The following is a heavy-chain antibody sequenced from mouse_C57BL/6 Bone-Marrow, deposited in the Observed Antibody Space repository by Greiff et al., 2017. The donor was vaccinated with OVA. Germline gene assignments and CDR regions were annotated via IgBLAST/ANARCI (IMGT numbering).Heavy chain of an antibody. CDR1: GFTFSSYA. D-gene: IGHD1-1*01. CDR2: ISDGGSYT. J-gene: IGHJ3*01. CDR3: AREGLLRGAWFAY. V-gene: IGHV5-4*01. Sequence: EVQRVESGGGLVKPGGSLKLSCAASGFTFSSYAMSWVRQTPEKRLEWVATISDGGSYTYYPDNVKGRFTISRDNAKNNLYLQMSHLKSEDTAMYYCAREGLLRGAWFAYWGQGTLVTVSA.